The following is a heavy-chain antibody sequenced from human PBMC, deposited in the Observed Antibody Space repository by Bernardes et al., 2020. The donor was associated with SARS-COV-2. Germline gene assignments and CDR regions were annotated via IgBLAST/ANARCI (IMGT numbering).Heavy chain of an antibody. Sequence: TLSITCTVSGGSISSGGYYWSWIRQHPGKGLEWIGYIYYSGSTYYNPSLKSRVTISVDTSKNQFSLKLSSVTAADTAVYYCARASITIFGVVMHFDYWGQGTLVTGSS. CDR2: IYYSGST. CDR1: GGSISSGGYY. CDR3: ARASITIFGVVMHFDY. D-gene: IGHD3-3*01. V-gene: IGHV4-31*03. J-gene: IGHJ4*02.